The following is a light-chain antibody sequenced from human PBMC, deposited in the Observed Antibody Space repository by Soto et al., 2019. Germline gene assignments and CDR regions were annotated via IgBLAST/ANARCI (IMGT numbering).Light chain of an antibody. CDR3: SSYTTTSTLIK. Sequence: QSALPQPASVSGSPGQSITISCTGTSSDFASYNFVSWDQHYPGKAPKLIIYEVTNRPSGISNRFSGSKSGNTASLTISGLQAEDEADYYCSSYTTTSTLIKFGGGTKVTVL. J-gene: IGLJ2*01. V-gene: IGLV2-14*01. CDR2: EVT. CDR1: SSDFASYNF.